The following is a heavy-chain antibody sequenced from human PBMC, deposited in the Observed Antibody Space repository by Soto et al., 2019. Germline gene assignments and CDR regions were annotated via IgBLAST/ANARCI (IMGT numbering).Heavy chain of an antibody. Sequence: PGESLKISCKGSGYSFSNHWIGWVRQMPGKGLEWMGIIYPGDSDTRYSPSFQGQATISADKSISTAYLQWSSLKASDTAIYYCARRMQAGFYYGMDVWGQGTAVTVSS. CDR2: IYPGDSDT. CDR3: ARRMQAGFYYGMDV. J-gene: IGHJ6*02. V-gene: IGHV5-51*01. CDR1: GYSFSNHW. D-gene: IGHD2-15*01.